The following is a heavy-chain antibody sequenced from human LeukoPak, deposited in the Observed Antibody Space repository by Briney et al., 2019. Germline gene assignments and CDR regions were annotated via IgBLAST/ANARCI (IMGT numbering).Heavy chain of an antibody. CDR3: ARERVRGSGVIDY. Sequence: SETLSLTCTVSGGSISSYYWSWIRPPPGKGMEWVGYIYYSGTTNYNPSLRRRATISVDTSKNQFSLKLSSVTAADTAVYYCARERVRGSGVIDYWGQGTLVTVSS. CDR2: IYYSGTT. V-gene: IGHV4-59*01. D-gene: IGHD3-10*01. CDR1: GGSISSYY. J-gene: IGHJ4*02.